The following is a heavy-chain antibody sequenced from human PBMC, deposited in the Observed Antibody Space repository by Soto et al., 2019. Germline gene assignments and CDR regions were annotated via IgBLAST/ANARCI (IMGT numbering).Heavy chain of an antibody. Sequence: GGSLRLSCAASGFTFSGYPMHWVRQAPGEGLEWVAVISYDGSSKTYADAVKGRFTISRDNSANTLYLQMNSLRADDTAVYYCARRLIAVAGFHDAFDIWGQGTMVTVSS. CDR1: GFTFSGYP. J-gene: IGHJ3*02. CDR2: ISYDGSSK. CDR3: ARRLIAVAGFHDAFDI. D-gene: IGHD6-19*01. V-gene: IGHV3-30-3*01.